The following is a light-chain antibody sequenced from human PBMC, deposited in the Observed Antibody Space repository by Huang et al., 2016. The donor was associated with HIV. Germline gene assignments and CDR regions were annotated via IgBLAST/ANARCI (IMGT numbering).Light chain of an antibody. CDR3: QQYNSYPVT. V-gene: IGKV1-5*01. Sequence: DIQMTQSPYTLSASVGDRVTITCRASQSISSWLAWYQQKPGKAPKLLIYDASSLESGGPSRFSGSGAGTEFTLTISSLQPDNFATYYCQQYNSYPVTFGQGTKLEIK. CDR2: DAS. CDR1: QSISSW. J-gene: IGKJ2*01.